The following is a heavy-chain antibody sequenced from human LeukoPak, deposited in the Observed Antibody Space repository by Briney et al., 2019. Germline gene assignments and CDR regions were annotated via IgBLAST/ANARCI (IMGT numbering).Heavy chain of an antibody. V-gene: IGHV1-2*06. CDR2: INPNSGGT. CDR1: GYTFTGYY. CDR3: ARGDTLGYCSSTSCYGYDWFDP. D-gene: IGHD2-2*01. Sequence: ASVKVSCKASGYTFTGYYMHWVRQAPGQGLEWMGRINPNSGGTNYAQKFQGRVTMTRDTSISTAYMELSRLRSDDTAVYYCARGDTLGYCSSTSCYGYDWFDPWGQGTLVTVSS. J-gene: IGHJ5*02.